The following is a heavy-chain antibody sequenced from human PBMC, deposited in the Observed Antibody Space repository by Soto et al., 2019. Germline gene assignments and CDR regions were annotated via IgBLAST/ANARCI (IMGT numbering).Heavy chain of an antibody. D-gene: IGHD5-12*01. V-gene: IGHV1-3*01. CDR1: GISYTTYA. CDR3: ARAISGYVT. J-gene: IGHJ4*02. Sequence: VQLVQSGAEVKKPGASVRISCTASGISYTTYAIHWVRQAPGQGLEWMGWINAGNGDTRYSQRFQGRVTLTRDTSATTTHMDLSSLRSEDTSIYYCARAISGYVTWGQGTLVTVSS. CDR2: INAGNGDT.